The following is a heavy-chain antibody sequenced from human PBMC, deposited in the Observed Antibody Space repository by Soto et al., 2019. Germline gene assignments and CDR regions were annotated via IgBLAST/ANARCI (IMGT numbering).Heavy chain of an antibody. Sequence: GGSLRLSFASSGFNFRNYAMTWSRQSPGTRLEWVSSLLRSGSSAYYADSVRGRFTISSDTSANSLYLQMDNLRAEDTAIYYCAKDAISGDGIWLMDSCGQGTVVTVSS. CDR1: GFNFRNYA. J-gene: IGHJ5*02. CDR2: LLRSGSSA. CDR3: AKDAISGDGIWLMDS. D-gene: IGHD4-17*01. V-gene: IGHV3-23*01.